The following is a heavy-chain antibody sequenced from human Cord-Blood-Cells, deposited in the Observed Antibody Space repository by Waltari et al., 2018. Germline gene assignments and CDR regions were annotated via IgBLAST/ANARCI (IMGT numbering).Heavy chain of an antibody. V-gene: IGHV1-69*09. CDR1: GGTFSSYA. Sequence: QVQLVQSGAEVKKPGSSVKVSCKASGGTFSSYAISWVRQAPGQGLEWMGRIIPILGIANYAQKFQGRVTITADKSTSTAYMELSSLRSEDMAVYYCAVPYDFWSGYHDWYFDLWGRGTLVTVSS. D-gene: IGHD3-3*01. J-gene: IGHJ2*01. CDR2: IIPILGIA. CDR3: AVPYDFWSGYHDWYFDL.